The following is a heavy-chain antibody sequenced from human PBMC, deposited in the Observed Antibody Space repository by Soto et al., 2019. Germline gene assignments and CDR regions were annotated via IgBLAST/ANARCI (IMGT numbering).Heavy chain of an antibody. CDR2: IYYNGNT. Sequence: PETLSLTCTVSGGSVSSSSYYWGWVRQSPGKGLEWIGTIYYNGNTYYNPSLKSRITIAIDTSKNHSSLRLTSVTAADTAVYYCARKLKYCSGPSCNFDYWGPGTLVTVSS. D-gene: IGHD2-2*01. CDR3: ARKLKYCSGPSCNFDY. J-gene: IGHJ4*02. V-gene: IGHV4-39*02. CDR1: GGSVSSSSYY.